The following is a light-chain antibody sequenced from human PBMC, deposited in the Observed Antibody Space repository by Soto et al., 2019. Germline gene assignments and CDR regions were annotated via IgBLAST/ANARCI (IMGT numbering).Light chain of an antibody. J-gene: IGKJ1*01. V-gene: IGKV3-20*01. Sequence: EIVLTQSPGTLSLSPGERATLSCRASQSVSNSYLAWYQQKPGQAPRLLMYGASNRATGIPDRFSGSGSGTEFTLTISSLQSEDFAVYYCQQYAGSPRTFGQGTKV. CDR1: QSVSNSY. CDR3: QQYAGSPRT. CDR2: GAS.